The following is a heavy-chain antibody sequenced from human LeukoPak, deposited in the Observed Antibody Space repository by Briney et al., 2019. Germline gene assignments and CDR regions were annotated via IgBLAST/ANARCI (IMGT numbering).Heavy chain of an antibody. J-gene: IGHJ4*02. D-gene: IGHD5-24*01. CDR2: ISSGSSTI. Sequence: GWSLTVSCAASGFILSSDRMNWVRQAPEKGGEWVSYISSGSSTIYYADSVKGRFTLSRDNAKNSLYLQMTGLRAEDTAVYYCARDGYNTIDYWGQGTLVTVSS. CDR1: GFILSSDR. CDR3: ARDGYNTIDY. V-gene: IGHV3-48*01.